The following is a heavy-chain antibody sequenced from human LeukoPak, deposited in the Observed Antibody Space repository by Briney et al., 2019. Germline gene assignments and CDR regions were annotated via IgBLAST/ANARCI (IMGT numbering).Heavy chain of an antibody. Sequence: GGSLRLSCAASGFTFSNYWRSWVRRAPGKGLEWVANIKQDGTDSYYVDSVKGRFTVSRDNAKNSLNLHMNSLGAEDTGGFFRASGHCGSGEHDTSGYGCFDIRGQGTMVTVSS. D-gene: IGHD3-22*01. V-gene: IGHV3-7*01. J-gene: IGHJ3*02. CDR1: GFTFSNYW. CDR2: IKQDGTDS. CDR3: ASGHCGSGEHDTSGYGCFDI.